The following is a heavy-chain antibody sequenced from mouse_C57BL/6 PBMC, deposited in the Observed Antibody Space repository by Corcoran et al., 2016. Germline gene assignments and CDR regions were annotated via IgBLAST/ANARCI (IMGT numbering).Heavy chain of an antibody. J-gene: IGHJ4*01. CDR2: ISYDGSN. Sequence: DVQLQESGPGLVKPSQSLSLTCSVTGYSITSGYYWNWIRQFPGNKLEWMGYISYDGSNNYNPSLKNRISITRDTSKNQFFLKLNSVTTEDTATYYCARGYDYGYYYAMDYWGQGTSVTVSS. D-gene: IGHD2-4*01. V-gene: IGHV3-6*01. CDR1: GYSITSGYY. CDR3: ARGYDYGYYYAMDY.